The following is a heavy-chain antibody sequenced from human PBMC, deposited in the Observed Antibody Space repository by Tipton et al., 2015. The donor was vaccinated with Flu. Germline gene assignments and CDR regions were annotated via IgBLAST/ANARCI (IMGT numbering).Heavy chain of an antibody. CDR3: ARQDCSSSTFCIDY. CDR2: IYPAEADT. Sequence: QSGPEVKKPGESLKISCKASGHSFISYWVAWVRQMPGKGLEWMGNIYPAEADTTYSPSFQGRVTISTDKSSSTAYLQWSSLNASDTAMYYCARQDCSSSTFCIDYWGQGTLVTVSS. J-gene: IGHJ4*02. CDR1: GHSFISYW. V-gene: IGHV5-51*01. D-gene: IGHD2-2*01.